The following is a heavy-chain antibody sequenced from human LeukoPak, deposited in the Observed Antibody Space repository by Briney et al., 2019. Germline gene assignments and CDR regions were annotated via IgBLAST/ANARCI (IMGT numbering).Heavy chain of an antibody. Sequence: GGSLRLSCAASGFTFSSYSMNWVRQAQGKGLEWVSSISSSSSYIYYADSVKGRFTISRDNAKNSLYLQMNSLRAEDTAVYYCARAGASTYYDFWSGYYWLDYWGQGTLVTVSS. V-gene: IGHV3-21*01. CDR1: GFTFSSYS. CDR2: ISSSSSYI. D-gene: IGHD3-3*01. J-gene: IGHJ4*02. CDR3: ARAGASTYYDFWSGYYWLDY.